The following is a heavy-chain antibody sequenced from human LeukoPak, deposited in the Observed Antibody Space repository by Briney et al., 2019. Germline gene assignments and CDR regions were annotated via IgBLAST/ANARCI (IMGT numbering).Heavy chain of an antibody. CDR2: INHSGST. D-gene: IGHD6-19*01. Sequence: PSETLSLTCAVYGGSFSGYYWSWIRQPPGKGLEWIGEINHSGSTNYNPSLKSRVTISLDTSKNQFSLKLSSVTAADTAVYYCARTPTRGWYMSLPGYWGQGTLVTVSS. V-gene: IGHV4-34*01. CDR1: GGSFSGYY. J-gene: IGHJ4*02. CDR3: ARTPTRGWYMSLPGY.